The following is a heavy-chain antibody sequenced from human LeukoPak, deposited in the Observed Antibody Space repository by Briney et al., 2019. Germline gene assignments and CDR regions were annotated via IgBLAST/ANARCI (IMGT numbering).Heavy chain of an antibody. CDR3: ARLLAYDSGAEAFDY. J-gene: IGHJ4*02. CDR2: IKNDGTEK. D-gene: IGHD3-10*01. CDR1: GFSFSNYW. V-gene: IGHV3-7*01. Sequence: PGGSLRLSCAASGFSFSNYWMTWIRQAPGKGLEWVANIKNDGTEKYYVDSVKGRFTISRDTARNSLYLQMNSLRVGDTAVYYCARLLAYDSGAEAFDYWGQGTLVTVSS.